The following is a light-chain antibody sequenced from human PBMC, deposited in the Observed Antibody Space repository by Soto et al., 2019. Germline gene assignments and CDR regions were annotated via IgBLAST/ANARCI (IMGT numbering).Light chain of an antibody. CDR1: SSDVGGYNY. V-gene: IGLV2-14*01. CDR2: EVS. J-gene: IGLJ1*01. CDR3: SSYTSSSTLGV. Sequence: QSALTQPASVSGSPGQSITISCTGTSSDVGGYNYVSWYQQHPGKAPKHMIYEVSNRPTGVSNRFSVSKSGNTASLTISGLQADDEADYYCSSYTSSSTLGVFGTGTKVTVL.